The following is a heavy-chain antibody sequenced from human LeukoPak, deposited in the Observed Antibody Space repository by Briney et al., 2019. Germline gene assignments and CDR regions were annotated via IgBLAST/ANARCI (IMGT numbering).Heavy chain of an antibody. CDR3: ARGGSGTFSS. J-gene: IGHJ5*02. CDR2: TNSDGSST. D-gene: IGHD3-10*01. V-gene: IGHV3-74*03. CDR1: GFNFSSYW. Sequence: GGSLRLSCAASGFNFSSYWMHWVRQAPGKGLVWVSRTNSDGSSTTYADSVKGRLTISRDNAKNTLYLQMNSLRAEDTAVYYYARGGSGTFSSWGQGSLVTVSS.